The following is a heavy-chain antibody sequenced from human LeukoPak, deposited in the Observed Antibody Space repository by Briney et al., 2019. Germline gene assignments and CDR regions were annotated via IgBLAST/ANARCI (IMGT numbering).Heavy chain of an antibody. Sequence: PSETLSLTRTVSGGSISSYYWSWIRQPPGKGLEWIGYIYYSGSTNYNPSPKSRVTISVDTSKNQFSLKLSSVTAADTAVYYCARERCSGGSCYLGGVLRGYFDSWGQGTLVTVSS. D-gene: IGHD2-15*01. V-gene: IGHV4-59*01. CDR2: IYYSGST. CDR1: GGSISSYY. J-gene: IGHJ4*02. CDR3: ARERCSGGSCYLGGVLRGYFDS.